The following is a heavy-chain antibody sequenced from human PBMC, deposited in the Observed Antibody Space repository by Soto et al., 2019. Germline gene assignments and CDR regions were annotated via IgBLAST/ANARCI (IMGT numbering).Heavy chain of an antibody. Sequence: GGSLRLSCAASGFTFSNAWMSWVRQAPGKGLEWVGRIKSKTDGGTTDYAAPVKGRFTISRDDSKNTLYLQMNSLKTEDTAVYYCTPMTPCDAFDIWSQGTMVTGSS. CDR3: TPMTPCDAFDI. D-gene: IGHD3-22*01. J-gene: IGHJ3*02. V-gene: IGHV3-15*01. CDR2: IKSKTDGGTT. CDR1: GFTFSNAW.